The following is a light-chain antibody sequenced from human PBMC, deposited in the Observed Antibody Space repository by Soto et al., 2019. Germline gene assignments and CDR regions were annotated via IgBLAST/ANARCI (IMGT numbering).Light chain of an antibody. V-gene: IGKV2-30*01. CDR2: KVS. J-gene: IGKJ1*01. Sequence: DVVMTQSPLSLPVTLGQPASIFCRSSQSLVYSDGNTYLNWFQQRPGQSPRRLIYKVSNRDSGVPDRLSGSGCGVEFTLKISRVGAADVGVYYRMQGPHWPPWTFGQGTKVEIK. CDR3: MQGPHWPPWT. CDR1: QSLVYSDGNTY.